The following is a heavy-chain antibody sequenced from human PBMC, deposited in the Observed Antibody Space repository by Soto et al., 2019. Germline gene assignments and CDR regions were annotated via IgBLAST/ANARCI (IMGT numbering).Heavy chain of an antibody. D-gene: IGHD2-2*01. Sequence: PGWSLRVSCAASGFTFSSYAMSWVRQAPGKGREWGSAISGSGGSTYYADSVKGRFTISRDNSKNTLYLQMNSLRAEDTAVYYCAKSQGPKAPIAVVPAHFYYYGMDVWGQGTTVTVSS. V-gene: IGHV3-23*01. CDR3: AKSQGPKAPIAVVPAHFYYYGMDV. J-gene: IGHJ6*02. CDR2: ISGSGGST. CDR1: GFTFSSYA.